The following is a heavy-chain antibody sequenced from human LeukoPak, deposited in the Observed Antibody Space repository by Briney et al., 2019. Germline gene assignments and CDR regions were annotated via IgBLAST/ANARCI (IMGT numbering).Heavy chain of an antibody. CDR3: ARAGWLRNGYYFDY. Sequence: SVKVSCKASGGTFSSYAISWVRQAPGQGLEWMGGIIPIFGTANYAQKFQGRVTITADESTSIAYTELSSLRSEDTAVYYCARAGWLRNGYYFDYWGQGTLVTVSS. CDR2: IIPIFGTA. J-gene: IGHJ4*02. CDR1: GGTFSSYA. V-gene: IGHV1-69*13. D-gene: IGHD5-12*01.